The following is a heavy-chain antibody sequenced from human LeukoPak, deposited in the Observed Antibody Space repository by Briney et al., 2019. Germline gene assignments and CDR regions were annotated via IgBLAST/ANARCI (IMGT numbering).Heavy chain of an antibody. CDR1: GGSFSGHY. J-gene: IGHJ3*02. V-gene: IGHV4-34*01. D-gene: IGHD3-22*01. CDR3: ACLTTADAFDI. CDR2: INHSGST. Sequence: SEILSLTCAVYGGSFSGHYWTWIRQPPGKGLEWIGEINHSGSTNYNPSLKSRVTISVDTSKNQFSLKLSSVTAADTAVYYCACLTTADAFDIWGQGTMVTVSS.